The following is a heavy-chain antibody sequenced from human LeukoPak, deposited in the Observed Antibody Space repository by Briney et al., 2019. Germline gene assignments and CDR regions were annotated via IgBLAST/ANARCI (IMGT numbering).Heavy chain of an antibody. CDR2: IWYDGSIK. CDR3: AVGTVAGNVFDY. J-gene: IGHJ4*02. CDR1: GFTFSSYG. D-gene: IGHD6-19*01. V-gene: IGHV3-33*01. Sequence: GGSLRLSCEASGFTFSSYGLNWVRQAPGKGLEWVAVIWYDGSIKYYGDSVKGRFTISRDNSENTLYLQMNSLRAEDTAVYYCAVGTVAGNVFDYWGQGTLVTVSS.